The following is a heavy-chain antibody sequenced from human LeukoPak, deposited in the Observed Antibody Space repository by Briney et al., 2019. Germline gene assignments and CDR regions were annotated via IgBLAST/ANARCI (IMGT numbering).Heavy chain of an antibody. CDR1: SGSISSSSYY. CDR3: ARGPVWEIHSPFDY. Sequence: NSSETLSLTCAVYSGSISSSSYYWGWIRQPPGKGLQWMGSIYYSGSTYYNPSLKSRVTISVDTSKNQFSLKLSSVTAADTAVYYCARGPVWEIHSPFDYWGQGTLVTVSS. J-gene: IGHJ4*02. D-gene: IGHD1-26*01. V-gene: IGHV4-39*07. CDR2: IYYSGST.